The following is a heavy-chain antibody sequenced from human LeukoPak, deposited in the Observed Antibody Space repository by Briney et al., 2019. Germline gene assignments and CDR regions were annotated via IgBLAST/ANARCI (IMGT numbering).Heavy chain of an antibody. J-gene: IGHJ4*02. Sequence: GGSLRLSCAASGFTFSSYSMNWVRQAPGKGLEWVSSISSSSSYIYYADSVKGRFTISRDNSKNTLYLQMNSLRAEDTAVYYCAKDIRAMIVALIDYWGQGTLVTVSS. V-gene: IGHV3-21*04. D-gene: IGHD3-22*01. CDR1: GFTFSSYS. CDR2: ISSSSSYI. CDR3: AKDIRAMIVALIDY.